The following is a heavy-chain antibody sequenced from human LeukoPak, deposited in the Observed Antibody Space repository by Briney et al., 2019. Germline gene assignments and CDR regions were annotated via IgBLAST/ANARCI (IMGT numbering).Heavy chain of an antibody. CDR2: ISGSGTTT. CDR1: GFTFSSYA. CDR3: AKDFSGYAYDY. Sequence: GGSLRLSCAASGFTFSSYAMSWVRQATGKGLEWVSSISGSGTTTYFADSVKGRFTISRDNSKNTLYLQINSLRAEDTAVYYCAKDFSGYAYDYWGQGTLVTVSS. V-gene: IGHV3-23*01. J-gene: IGHJ4*02. D-gene: IGHD3-22*01.